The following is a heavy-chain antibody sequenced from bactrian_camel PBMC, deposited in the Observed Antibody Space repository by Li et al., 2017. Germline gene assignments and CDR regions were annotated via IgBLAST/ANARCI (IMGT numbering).Heavy chain of an antibody. D-gene: IGHD4*01. V-gene: IGHV3S1*01. CDR1: GFEFSNYL. J-gene: IGHJ4*01. Sequence: VQLVESGGGLVQPGGSRRLSCTASGFEFSNYLMYWVRQAPGKGLEWVSTISGGGGVTFYVDSVKGRFTLSRDNSKNTLYLQMNSLKPEDTAVYYCATHMAGYYTDYAVQTPIAYWGQGTQVTVS. CDR2: ISGGGGVT. CDR3: ATHMAGYYTDYAVQTPIAY.